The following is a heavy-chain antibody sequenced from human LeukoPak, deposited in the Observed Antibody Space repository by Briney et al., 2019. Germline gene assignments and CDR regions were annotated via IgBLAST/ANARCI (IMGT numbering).Heavy chain of an antibody. CDR1: GYTFTSYD. Sequence: ASVKVSCKASGYTFTSYDINWVRQAPGQGLEWMGWINPNSGGTNYAQKFQGRVTMTRDTSISTAYMELSRLRSDDTAVYYCARDQGVWFGELSLAFDPWGQGTLVTVSS. CDR3: ARDQGVWFGELSLAFDP. D-gene: IGHD3-10*01. CDR2: INPNSGGT. J-gene: IGHJ5*02. V-gene: IGHV1-2*02.